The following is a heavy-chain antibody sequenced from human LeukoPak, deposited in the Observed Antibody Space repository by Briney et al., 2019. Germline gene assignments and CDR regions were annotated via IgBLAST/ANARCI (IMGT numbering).Heavy chain of an antibody. Sequence: KPSETLSLTCTVSGGSITTGGYSWSWIRQPPGKGLEWIGSMYHSGSTYYNPSLSSRVTISVDRSKNQFSLRLSSVTAADTAVYYCATSGYSSSWTLDPWGQGTLVTVSS. J-gene: IGHJ5*02. CDR3: ATSGYSSSWTLDP. V-gene: IGHV4-30-2*01. D-gene: IGHD6-13*01. CDR2: MYHSGST. CDR1: GGSITTGGYS.